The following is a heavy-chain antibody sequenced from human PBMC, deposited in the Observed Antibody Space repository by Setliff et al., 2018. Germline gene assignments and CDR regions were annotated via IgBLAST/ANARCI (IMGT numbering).Heavy chain of an antibody. CDR1: GETFSGFH. Sequence: PSETLSLTCAVYGETFSGFHWHWIRQAPGKGLEWIGQINPSGSTYYNPAVRGRVTISSDTSKNQFSLKLTSVTAADTAVYYCARGGSRWFGALSVPTTFDYWGQGIGVTVSS. J-gene: IGHJ4*02. D-gene: IGHD3-10*01. CDR2: INPSGST. CDR3: ARGGSRWFGALSVPTTFDY. V-gene: IGHV4-34*01.